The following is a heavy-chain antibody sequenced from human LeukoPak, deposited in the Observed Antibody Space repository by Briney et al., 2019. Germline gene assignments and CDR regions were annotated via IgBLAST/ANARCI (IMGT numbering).Heavy chain of an antibody. CDR3: ARDRIVVVPAANYGMDV. D-gene: IGHD2-2*01. J-gene: IGHJ6*02. V-gene: IGHV1-18*01. CDR1: GYTFTSYG. Sequence: ASVKVSCKASGYTFTSYGISWVRQAPGQGLEWMGWISAYNGNTNYAKKLQGRVNMTTDTSTSTAYMELRSLRSDDTAVYYCARDRIVVVPAANYGMDVWGQGTTVTVSS. CDR2: ISAYNGNT.